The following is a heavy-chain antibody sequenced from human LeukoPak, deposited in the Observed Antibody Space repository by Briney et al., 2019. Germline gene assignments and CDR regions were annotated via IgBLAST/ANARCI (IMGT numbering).Heavy chain of an antibody. Sequence: PSETLSLTCTVSGASISAYSWSWIRQPPGKGLEWIGCIHYSGNTHCNPSLESRVTLSVDTSKNQFSLKLSSVTAADTAVYYCARHGRKSRYFDWLLYYIDHWGQGALVTVSS. CDR2: IHYSGNT. V-gene: IGHV4-59*08. D-gene: IGHD3-9*01. CDR1: GASISAYS. CDR3: ARHGRKSRYFDWLLYYIDH. J-gene: IGHJ4*02.